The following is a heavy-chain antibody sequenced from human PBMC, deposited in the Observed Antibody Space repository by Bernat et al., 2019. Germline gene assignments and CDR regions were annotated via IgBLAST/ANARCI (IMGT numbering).Heavy chain of an antibody. Sequence: QVQLVQSGAEVKKPGSSVKVSCKASGGTFSSYAINWVRQAPGQGLEWVGRVIPILDITNYAQKFQGRVTISADKSTSTAYMELSSLRSEDTAVYYCAGRTTAVTGYLDYWGQGTLVTVSS. V-gene: IGHV1-69*04. D-gene: IGHD4-23*01. CDR2: VIPILDIT. J-gene: IGHJ4*02. CDR3: AGRTTAVTGYLDY. CDR1: GGTFSSYA.